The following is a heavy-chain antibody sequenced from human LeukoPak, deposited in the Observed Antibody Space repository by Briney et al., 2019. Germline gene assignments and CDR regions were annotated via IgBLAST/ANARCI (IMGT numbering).Heavy chain of an antibody. J-gene: IGHJ3*02. D-gene: IGHD7-27*01. Sequence: ASVKVSCKASGYTFTSYAMHWVRQAPGQRLEWMGWVNPNTGNTGYAQKFQGRVTMTRNTSISTAYMELSSLRSEDTAVYYCARAWVISRLGDAFDIWGQGTMVTVSS. CDR3: ARAWVISRLGDAFDI. V-gene: IGHV1-8*02. CDR1: GYTFTSYA. CDR2: VNPNTGNT.